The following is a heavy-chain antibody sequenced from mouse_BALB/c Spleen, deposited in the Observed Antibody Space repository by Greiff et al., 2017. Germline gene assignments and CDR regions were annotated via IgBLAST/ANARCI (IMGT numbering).Heavy chain of an antibody. CDR3: TRDRRQLGEGFDY. V-gene: IGHV5-6-4*01. J-gene: IGHJ2*01. CDR2: ISSGGSYT. Sequence: EVKLMESGGGLVKPGGSLKLSCAASGFTFSSYTMSWVRQTPEKRLEWVATISSGGSYTYYPDSVKGRFTISRDNAKNTLYLQMSSLKSEDTAMYYCTRDRRQLGEGFDYWGQGTTLTVSS. D-gene: IGHD3-2*01. CDR1: GFTFSSYT.